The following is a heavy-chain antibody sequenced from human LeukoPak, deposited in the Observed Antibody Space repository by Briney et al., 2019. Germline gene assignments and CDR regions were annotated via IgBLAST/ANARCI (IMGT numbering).Heavy chain of an antibody. D-gene: IGHD1-26*01. CDR1: GFTFSSYG. Sequence: PGGSLRLSCAASGFTFSSYGMNWVRQAPGKGLEWVSSISGSGDSTDYADSVKGRFTISRDNSKNSLYLQMNSLRAEDTAVYYCARDKIVGATHFDYWGQGTLVTVSS. V-gene: IGHV3-23*01. J-gene: IGHJ4*02. CDR2: ISGSGDST. CDR3: ARDKIVGATHFDY.